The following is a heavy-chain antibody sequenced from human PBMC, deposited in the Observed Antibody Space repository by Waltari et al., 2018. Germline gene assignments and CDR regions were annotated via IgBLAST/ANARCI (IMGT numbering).Heavy chain of an antibody. V-gene: IGHV4-38-2*01. CDR1: GYSISSGYY. CDR3: ASRSPYYDFWSGYFDY. J-gene: IGHJ4*02. CDR2: IYHSGST. Sequence: QVQLQESGPGLVKPSETLSLTCAVSGYSISSGYYWGWIRQPPGKGLEWIGSIYHSGSTYYNPALKGRVTISVDTSKNQFSLKLSSVTAADTAVYYCASRSPYYDFWSGYFDYWGQGTLVTVSS. D-gene: IGHD3-3*01.